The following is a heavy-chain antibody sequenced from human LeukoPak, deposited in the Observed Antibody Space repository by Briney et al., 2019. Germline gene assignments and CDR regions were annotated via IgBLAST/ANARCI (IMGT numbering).Heavy chain of an antibody. CDR3: ARETSGYYLDY. D-gene: IGHD3-22*01. CDR1: GFTFSSYG. Sequence: GGSLRLSCAASGFTFSSYGMHWVRQAPGKGLEWVAVIWYDGSNKYYADSVKGRFTIFRDNSKNTLYLQMNSLRAEDTAVYYCARETSGYYLDYWGQGTLVTVSS. J-gene: IGHJ4*02. V-gene: IGHV3-30*19. CDR2: IWYDGSNK.